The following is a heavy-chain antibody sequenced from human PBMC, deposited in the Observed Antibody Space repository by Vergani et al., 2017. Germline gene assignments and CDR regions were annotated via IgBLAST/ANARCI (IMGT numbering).Heavy chain of an antibody. V-gene: IGHV3-7*03. D-gene: IGHD6-19*01. Sequence: EVQLVESGGGLVQPGGSLRLSCAASGFTFSSYWMSWVRRAPGQGLEWVANIKQDGSEKYYVDSVKGRFTISRDNAKNSLYLQMNSLRDEDKAVYYCARVIAVAGHFDYWGQGTLVTVSS. CDR2: IKQDGSEK. CDR3: ARVIAVAGHFDY. CDR1: GFTFSSYW. J-gene: IGHJ4*02.